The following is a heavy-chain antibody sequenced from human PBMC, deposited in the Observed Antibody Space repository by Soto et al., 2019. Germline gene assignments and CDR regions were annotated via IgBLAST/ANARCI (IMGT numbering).Heavy chain of an antibody. CDR1: GYTFSTDW. J-gene: IGHJ6*02. V-gene: IGHV5-51*01. Sequence: GESLKISCSASGYTFSTDWIGWVRQTPGNGLEWVGIIFPEDSDTRYSPSFQCRVTISADNSTSTAYLQCGSLRASDSAIYYCARHPYCSRTPCSADYNFYGVDVWGQGTTVTVSS. D-gene: IGHD2-2*01. CDR2: IFPEDSDT. CDR3: ARHPYCSRTPCSADYNFYGVDV.